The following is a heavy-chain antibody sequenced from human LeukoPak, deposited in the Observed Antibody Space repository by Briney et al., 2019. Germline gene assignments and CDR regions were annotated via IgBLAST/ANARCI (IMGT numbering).Heavy chain of an antibody. J-gene: IGHJ4*02. Sequence: SETLSLTCTVSGGSIRSYYWSWIRQPAGKGLEWIGRIYTSGSTNYNPSLKSRVTMSVDTSKNQFSLKLSSVTAADTAVYYCARLGYCSGGSCYSDYWGQGTLVTVSS. D-gene: IGHD2-15*01. CDR3: ARLGYCSGGSCYSDY. CDR2: IYTSGST. V-gene: IGHV4-4*07. CDR1: GGSIRSYY.